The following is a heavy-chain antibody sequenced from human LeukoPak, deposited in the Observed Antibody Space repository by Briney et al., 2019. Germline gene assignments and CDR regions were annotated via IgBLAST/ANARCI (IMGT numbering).Heavy chain of an antibody. V-gene: IGHV4-61*02. CDR2: IYTSGST. CDR1: GGSISSGSYY. D-gene: IGHD3-10*01. Sequence: SETLSLTCTVSGGSISSGSYYWSWIRQPAGKGLEWIGRIYTSGSTNYNPSLKSRVTMSVDTSKNQFSLKLSSVTAADTAVYYRARDSRASTVLLWSLSQYGMDVWGKGTTVTISS. CDR3: ARDSRASTVLLWSLSQYGMDV. J-gene: IGHJ6*04.